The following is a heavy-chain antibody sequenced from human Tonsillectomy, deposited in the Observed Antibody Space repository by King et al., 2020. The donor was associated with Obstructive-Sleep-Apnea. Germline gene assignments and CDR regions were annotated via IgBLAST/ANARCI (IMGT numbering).Heavy chain of an antibody. CDR3: ARDWDAIFGVVSYYYGMDV. CDR2: ISAYNGNT. V-gene: IGHV1-18*04. J-gene: IGHJ6*02. CDR1: GYTFTSYG. Sequence: QLVQSGAEVKKPGASVKVSCKASGYTFTSYGISWVRQAPGQGLEWMGWISAYNGNTNYAQKLQGRVTMTTDTSTSTAYMELRSLRSDDTAVYYCARDWDAIFGVVSYYYGMDVWGQGTTVTVSS. D-gene: IGHD3-3*01.